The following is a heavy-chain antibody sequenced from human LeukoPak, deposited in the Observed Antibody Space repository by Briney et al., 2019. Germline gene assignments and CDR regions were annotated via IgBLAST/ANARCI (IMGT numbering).Heavy chain of an antibody. V-gene: IGHV3-30*18. CDR3: AKGLGYSYGYLLDY. D-gene: IGHD5-18*01. CDR1: GFTFSSCG. Sequence: GGSLRLSCAASGFTFSSCGMHWVRQAPGKGLEWVAVISYDGSNKYYADSVKGRFTISRDNSKNTLYLQMNSLRAEDTAVYYCAKGLGYSYGYLLDYWGQGTLVTVSS. J-gene: IGHJ4*02. CDR2: ISYDGSNK.